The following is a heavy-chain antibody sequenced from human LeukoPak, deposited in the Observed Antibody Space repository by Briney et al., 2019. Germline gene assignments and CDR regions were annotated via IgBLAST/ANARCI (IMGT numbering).Heavy chain of an antibody. CDR1: GGSFSGYY. CDR3: ATGEALGLGSPGLYYGMDV. J-gene: IGHJ6*02. CDR2: INHSGGT. V-gene: IGHV4-34*01. D-gene: IGHD1-26*01. Sequence: SETLSLTCAVYGGSFSGYYWNWIRQPPGKGLEWIGEINHSGGTNYNPFLKSRVTISVDTSKNQFSLKLSSVTAADTAVYYCATGEALGLGSPGLYYGMDVWGQGTTVTVSS.